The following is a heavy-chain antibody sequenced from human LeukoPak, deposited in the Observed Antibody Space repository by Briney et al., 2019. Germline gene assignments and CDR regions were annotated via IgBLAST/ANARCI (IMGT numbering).Heavy chain of an antibody. D-gene: IGHD4-17*01. CDR2: INPNSGGT. V-gene: IGHV1-2*02. Sequence: ASVKVSCKASGYTFTGYYMHWVRQAPGQGLEWMGWINPNSGGTNYAQKFQGRVTMARDTSISTAYMELSRLRSDDTAVYYCATYGDYGPYNWFDPWVQGTLVTVSS. CDR1: GYTFTGYY. CDR3: ATYGDYGPYNWFDP. J-gene: IGHJ5*02.